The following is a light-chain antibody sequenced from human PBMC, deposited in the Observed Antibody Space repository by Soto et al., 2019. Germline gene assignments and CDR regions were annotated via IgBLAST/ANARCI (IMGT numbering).Light chain of an antibody. Sequence: DIQMTQSPSTLSASVGDRVTITCRASQSISTWLAWYQQKPGKAPKLLIYKASNLENGVPSRFSGSGSGTEFTLTISSLQPDDFATYYCQQYNSYSTFGQGTKLEIK. CDR1: QSISTW. CDR2: KAS. V-gene: IGKV1-5*03. CDR3: QQYNSYST. J-gene: IGKJ2*01.